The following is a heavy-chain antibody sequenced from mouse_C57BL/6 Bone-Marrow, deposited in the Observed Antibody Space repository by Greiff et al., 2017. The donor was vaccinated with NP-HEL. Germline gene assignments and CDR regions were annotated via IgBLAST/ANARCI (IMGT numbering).Heavy chain of an antibody. J-gene: IGHJ1*03. CDR3: AREGGNDRYFDG. Sequence: VQLQQPGAELVMPGASVKLSCKASGYTFTSYWMHWVKQRPGQGLEWIGEIDPSDSYTNYNQKFQGKSTLTVDKSSSTAYMQLSSLTSEDAAVYYCAREGGNDRYFDGGGTGTTVTVAS. CDR1: GYTFTSYW. D-gene: IGHD2-2*01. CDR2: IDPSDSYT. V-gene: IGHV1-69*01.